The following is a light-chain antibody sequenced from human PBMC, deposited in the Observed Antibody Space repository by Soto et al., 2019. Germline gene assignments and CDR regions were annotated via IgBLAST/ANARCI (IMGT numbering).Light chain of an antibody. CDR3: QQYSSTLYT. CDR1: QTVSSTY. J-gene: IGKJ2*01. Sequence: ENVLTQSPGTLSLSPGERATLSCRASQTVSSTYLAWYQQKPGQAPRLLISGASSRATGIPDRFSGSGSGTDFTLTISRLEPEDFAVYYCQQYSSTLYTFGQGTKLEIK. CDR2: GAS. V-gene: IGKV3-20*01.